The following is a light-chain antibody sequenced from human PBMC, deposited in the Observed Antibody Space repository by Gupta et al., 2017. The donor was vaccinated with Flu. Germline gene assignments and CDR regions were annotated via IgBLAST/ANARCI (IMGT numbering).Light chain of an antibody. CDR3: QSFDSSLSGVI. Sequence: QSVLTQPPSVSGAPRQRVTISCTGSSSNIGAGYNLHWYQHLPGTAPKLLISGDTNRPSGVPDRFSGSRSGISASLAITGLQAEDEADYYCQSFDSSLSGVIFGGGTKLTVL. V-gene: IGLV1-40*01. CDR2: GDT. CDR1: SSNIGAGYN. J-gene: IGLJ2*01.